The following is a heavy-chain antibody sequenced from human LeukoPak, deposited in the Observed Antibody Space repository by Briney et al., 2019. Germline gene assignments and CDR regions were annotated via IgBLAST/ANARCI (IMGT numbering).Heavy chain of an antibody. V-gene: IGHV3-53*01. D-gene: IGHD6-13*01. CDR2: VYTGGST. CDR3: ARGLAAAGLYFDY. J-gene: IGHJ4*02. CDR1: GFTVSSHY. Sequence: GGSQRLSCAASGFTVSSHYMTCVRQAPGKGLECVSVVYTGGSTYSADSVKGRFTISRDNSKNTLYLQMNSLRAEDTAVYYCARGLAAAGLYFDYWGQGTLVTVSS.